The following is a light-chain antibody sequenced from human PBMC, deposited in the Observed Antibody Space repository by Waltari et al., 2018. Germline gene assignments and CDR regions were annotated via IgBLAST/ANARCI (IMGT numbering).Light chain of an antibody. CDR1: QSVSTS. Sequence: EVVLTKSPATLSLSPGERATLSCRASQSVSTSLGWYQQKPGQTPRLLIYDASTRATGIPARFSGSGSGTDFTLTITSLEPEDFAVYYCQQRSNWPPVVTFGGGTKVEIK. CDR2: DAS. CDR3: QQRSNWPPVVT. J-gene: IGKJ4*01. V-gene: IGKV3-11*01.